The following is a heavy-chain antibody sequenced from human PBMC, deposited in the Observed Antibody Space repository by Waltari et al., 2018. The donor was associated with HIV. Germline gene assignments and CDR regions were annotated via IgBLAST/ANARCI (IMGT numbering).Heavy chain of an antibody. CDR3: ARGRGRYDFWSGYSSPGDAFDI. CDR2: MSPKGGNA. J-gene: IGHJ3*02. V-gene: IGHV1-8*01. CDR1: GYTFINND. Sequence: QVQLVQSGAEVKKPGASVKVSCKASGYTFINNDINWVRQATGQGLVWMGWMSPKGGNAGYAPNVQGRVTMTRNTSTTTAYMELTDLRSADTAVYFCARGRGRYDFWSGYSSPGDAFDIWGQGTVVIVSS. D-gene: IGHD3-3*01.